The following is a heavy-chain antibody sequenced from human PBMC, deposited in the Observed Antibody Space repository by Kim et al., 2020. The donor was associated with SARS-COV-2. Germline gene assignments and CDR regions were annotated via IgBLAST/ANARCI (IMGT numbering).Heavy chain of an antibody. V-gene: IGHV1-69*13. J-gene: IGHJ4*02. Sequence: SVKVSCKASGGTFSSYAISWVRQAPGQGLEWMGGIIPIFGTANYAQKFQGRVTITADESTSTAYMELSSLRSEDTAVYYCARVYLATRRGYRYYFDYWGQGTLVTVSS. CDR3: ARVYLATRRGYRYYFDY. D-gene: IGHD6-25*01. CDR1: GGTFSSYA. CDR2: IIPIFGTA.